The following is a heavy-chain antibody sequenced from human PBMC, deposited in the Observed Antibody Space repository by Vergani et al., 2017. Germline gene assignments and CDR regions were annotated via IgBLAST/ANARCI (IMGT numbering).Heavy chain of an antibody. CDR2: INHSGST. V-gene: IGHV4-34*01. CDR1: GGSFSGYY. J-gene: IGHJ3*02. Sequence: QVQLQQWGAGLLKPSETLSLTCAVYGGSFSGYYWSWIRQPPGKGLEWIGEINHSGSTNYNPSLKSRVTISVDTSKNQFSLKLSSVTAADTAVYYCASFGPEPHCGGDCSPDAFDIWGQGTMVTVSS. CDR3: ASFGPEPHCGGDCSPDAFDI. D-gene: IGHD2-21*02.